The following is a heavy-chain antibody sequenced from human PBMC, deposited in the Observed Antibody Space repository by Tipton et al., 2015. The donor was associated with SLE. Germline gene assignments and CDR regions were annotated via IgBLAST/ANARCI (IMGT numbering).Heavy chain of an antibody. V-gene: IGHV3-48*03. CDR1: GFTFSSYE. Sequence: SLRLSCAASGFTFSSYEMNWVRQAPGKGLEWVSYISSSGSTIYYADSVKGRFTSSRDNAKNSLSPQMNSLRAEDTAVYYCAKSPGDYSSWFDPWGQGTLVTVSS. CDR3: AKSPGDYSSWFDP. J-gene: IGHJ5*02. D-gene: IGHD4-17*01. CDR2: ISSSGSTI.